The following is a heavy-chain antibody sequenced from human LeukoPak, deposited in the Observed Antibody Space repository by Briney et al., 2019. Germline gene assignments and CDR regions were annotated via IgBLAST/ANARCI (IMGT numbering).Heavy chain of an antibody. J-gene: IGHJ4*02. D-gene: IGHD3-22*01. Sequence: PSETLSLTCTVSGGSISSYYWSWIRQPAGKGLEWIGRIYTSGSTNYNPSLKSRVTMSVDTSKNQFSLKLRSVTAADTAVYYCARALERYYYDSSGYYAHFDYWGQGTLVTVSS. CDR1: GGSISSYY. CDR3: ARALERYYYDSSGYYAHFDY. CDR2: IYTSGST. V-gene: IGHV4-4*07.